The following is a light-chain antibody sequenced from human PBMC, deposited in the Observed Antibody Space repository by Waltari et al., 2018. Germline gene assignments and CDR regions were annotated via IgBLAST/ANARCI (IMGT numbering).Light chain of an antibody. V-gene: IGKV1-39*01. CDR1: QSISNH. CDR3: QHSDAIPIT. CDR2: AAS. Sequence: DIQMTQSPSSLSASVGDRVTITFRASQSISNHLNWYQQKPGKVPKLLIYAASTLQSGVPSRFSGSGSGTDFTLTVSSLQPEDFATYFCQHSDAIPITFGGGTKVEIK. J-gene: IGKJ4*01.